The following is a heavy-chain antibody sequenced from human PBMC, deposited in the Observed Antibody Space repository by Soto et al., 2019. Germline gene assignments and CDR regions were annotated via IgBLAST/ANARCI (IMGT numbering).Heavy chain of an antibody. CDR1: GFSFVSYS. J-gene: IGHJ6*02. CDR3: ARLGYCSSATCKYYFYYYGMDV. Sequence: LRLSFEASGFSFVSYSMNWVRQAPGKGLEWVSFISGRGTTTYYADSVKGRFTVSRDNAKNSLSLEVNSLRDEDTAVYYCARLGYCSSATCKYYFYYYGMDVWGQGTTVTVSS. CDR2: ISGRGTTT. D-gene: IGHD2-2*01. V-gene: IGHV3-48*02.